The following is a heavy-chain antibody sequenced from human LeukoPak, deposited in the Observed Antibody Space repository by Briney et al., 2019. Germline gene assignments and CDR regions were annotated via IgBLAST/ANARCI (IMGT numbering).Heavy chain of an antibody. V-gene: IGHV1-2*02. CDR3: AREGAGFVVGASPFDY. J-gene: IGHJ4*02. Sequence: ASVKVSCKASGYTFTGYYMHWVRQAPGQGLEWMGWINPNSGGTNYAQKFQGRVTMTRDTSISTAYMELSRLRSDDTAVYYCAREGAGFVVGASPFDYWGQGTLVTVSS. D-gene: IGHD1-26*01. CDR1: GYTFTGYY. CDR2: INPNSGGT.